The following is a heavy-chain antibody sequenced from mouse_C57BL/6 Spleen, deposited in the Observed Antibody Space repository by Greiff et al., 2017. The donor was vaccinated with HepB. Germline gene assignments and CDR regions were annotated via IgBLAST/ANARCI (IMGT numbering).Heavy chain of an antibody. V-gene: IGHV1-42*01. J-gene: IGHJ2*01. CDR1: GYSFTGYY. Sequence: EVKLQQSGPELVKPGASVKISCKASGYSFTGYYMNWVKQSPEKSLEWIGEINPSTGGTTYNQKFKAKATLTVDKSSSTAYMQLKSLTSEDSAVYYCAREGGQLRPFDYWGQGTTLTVSS. CDR2: INPSTGGT. CDR3: AREGGQLRPFDY. D-gene: IGHD3-2*02.